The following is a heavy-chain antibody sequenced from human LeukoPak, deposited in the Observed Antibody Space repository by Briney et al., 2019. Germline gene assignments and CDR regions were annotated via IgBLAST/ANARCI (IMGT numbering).Heavy chain of an antibody. D-gene: IGHD3-22*01. CDR2: IYISGST. V-gene: IGHV4-4*07. Sequence: SETLSLTCTISGGSFSNYYWTWVRQPAGKRLEWIGRIYISGSTNYNPSLQSRVTMSLDTSKNQFSLKLSSVTAADTAVYYCATLNDSSGYFDAFDIWGQGTMVTVSS. J-gene: IGHJ3*02. CDR1: GGSFSNYY. CDR3: ATLNDSSGYFDAFDI.